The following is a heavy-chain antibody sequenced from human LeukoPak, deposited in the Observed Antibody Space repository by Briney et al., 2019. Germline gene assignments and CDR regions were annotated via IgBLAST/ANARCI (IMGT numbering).Heavy chain of an antibody. CDR3: AREEFWFDP. J-gene: IGHJ5*02. V-gene: IGHV4-59*12. CDR1: GGSISNYY. Sequence: SETLSLTCTVSGGSISNYYWSWIRQPPGKGLEWIGYIYNSGSTNYNPSLKSRVTISVDTSKNQFSLKLSSVTAADTAVYYCAREEFWFDPWGQGTLVTVSS. CDR2: IYNSGST.